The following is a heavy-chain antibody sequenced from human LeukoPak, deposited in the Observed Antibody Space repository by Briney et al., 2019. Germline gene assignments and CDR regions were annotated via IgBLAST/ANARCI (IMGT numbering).Heavy chain of an antibody. Sequence: PGGSLRLSCAASGFTFSNYWMHWVRQAPGKGLVWVSRINGDGSSTNYADSVKGRFTISRDNAKNTLYLQMNSLRAEDTAVYYCARAPTTVPNLLDNWGQGTLVTVSS. J-gene: IGHJ4*02. D-gene: IGHD4-17*01. CDR3: ARAPTTVPNLLDN. CDR2: INGDGSST. V-gene: IGHV3-74*01. CDR1: GFTFSNYW.